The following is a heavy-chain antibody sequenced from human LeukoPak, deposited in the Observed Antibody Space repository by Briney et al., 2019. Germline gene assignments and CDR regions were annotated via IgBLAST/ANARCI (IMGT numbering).Heavy chain of an antibody. CDR2: ISSDSSFT. CDR1: GFTFSDYY. D-gene: IGHD6-13*01. J-gene: IGHJ4*02. V-gene: IGHV3-11*03. Sequence: PGGSLRLSCAASGFTFSDYYMSWFRQAPGKGLQCVSYISSDSSFTTYAESVKGRFTISRDNAKNSLDLRMNSLRAEDTAVYYCARLVTTAEAGTIDCWGQGALVTVSS. CDR3: ARLVTTAEAGTIDC.